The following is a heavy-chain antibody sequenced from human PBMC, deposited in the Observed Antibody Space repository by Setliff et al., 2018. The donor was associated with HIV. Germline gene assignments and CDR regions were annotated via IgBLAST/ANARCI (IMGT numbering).Heavy chain of an antibody. CDR1: GYTFNNYG. Sequence: ASVKVSCKASGYTFNNYGISWVRQAPGQGLEWMGWINTHSGYTNYAQRFRGRVTMTRDTSTNTVYMELSRLRSDDTAVYYCAREAPEDYFDNWGQGTLVTVSS. V-gene: IGHV1-18*01. J-gene: IGHJ4*02. CDR2: INTHSGYT. CDR3: AREAPEDYFDN.